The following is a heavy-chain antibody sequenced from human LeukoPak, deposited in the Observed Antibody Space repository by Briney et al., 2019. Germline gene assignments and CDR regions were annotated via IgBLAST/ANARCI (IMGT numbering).Heavy chain of an antibody. CDR1: GFTFSSYA. D-gene: IGHD6-13*01. CDR3: ARGGSSWSARYYYYGMDV. CDR2: ISGSGGST. Sequence: AGGSLRLSCAASGFTFSSYAMSWVRQAPGKGLEWVSAISGSGGSTYYADSVKGRFTISRDNSKNTLYLQMNSLRAEDTAVYYCARGGSSWSARYYYYGMDVWGQGTTVTVSS. J-gene: IGHJ6*02. V-gene: IGHV3-23*01.